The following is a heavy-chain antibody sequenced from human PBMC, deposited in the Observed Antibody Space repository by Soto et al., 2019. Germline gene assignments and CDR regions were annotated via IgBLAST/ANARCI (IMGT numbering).Heavy chain of an antibody. D-gene: IGHD1-26*01. V-gene: IGHV3-23*04. J-gene: IGHJ4*02. Sequence: EVQLVDSRGGLVQPGGSLRLACAASGFIFSIYVMSWVRQAPGKGLEWVSSISDSGGTSYYADSVKGRFTISRDNSKNTLYLQMNSLRAEDTAIYYCAKRPRALLTFDYWGQGTLVTVSS. CDR3: AKRPRALLTFDY. CDR2: ISDSGGTS. CDR1: GFIFSIYV.